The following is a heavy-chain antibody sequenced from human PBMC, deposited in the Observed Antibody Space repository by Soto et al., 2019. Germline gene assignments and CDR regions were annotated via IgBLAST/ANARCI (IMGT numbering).Heavy chain of an antibody. V-gene: IGHV1-18*01. D-gene: IGHD4-17*01. Sequence: ASVKVSCKASGYTFTSFGITWVRQAPGQGLEWMGWISTYNGNTNYAQKLQGRVTMTTDTSTSTAYMELRSLRSDDTAVYYCARCPGYGGNLEQDYWGQGTLVTVSS. CDR3: ARCPGYGGNLEQDY. CDR1: GYTFTSFG. CDR2: ISTYNGNT. J-gene: IGHJ4*02.